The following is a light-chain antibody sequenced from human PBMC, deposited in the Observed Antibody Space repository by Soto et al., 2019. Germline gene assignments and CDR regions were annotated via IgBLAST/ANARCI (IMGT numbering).Light chain of an antibody. Sequence: DIQMTQSPTSLSASVGDRVTITCRASQDIRNFVAWYQQKPGKAPKLLIYAASTLQSGVPSRFSGSGSGTAFTLTINSLQPEVVATYSCQKYSSVPVFGPGTKVEIK. CDR2: AAS. J-gene: IGKJ3*01. CDR1: QDIRNF. V-gene: IGKV1-27*01. CDR3: QKYSSVPV.